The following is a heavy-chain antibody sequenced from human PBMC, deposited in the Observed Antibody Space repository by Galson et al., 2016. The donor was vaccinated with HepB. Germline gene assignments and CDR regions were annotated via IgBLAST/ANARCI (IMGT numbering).Heavy chain of an antibody. CDR2: INVGNGNT. Sequence: SVKVSCKASGYTFTTYAMHWVRQAPGQRLEWMGWINVGNGNTKYSQKFQGRVTITRDTSASTAYMELSSLRSQDTAVYYCARGGWDRTNEFWGQGTLVTVSS. CDR3: ARGGWDRTNEF. D-gene: IGHD1-1*01. V-gene: IGHV1-3*01. CDR1: GYTFTTYA. J-gene: IGHJ1*01.